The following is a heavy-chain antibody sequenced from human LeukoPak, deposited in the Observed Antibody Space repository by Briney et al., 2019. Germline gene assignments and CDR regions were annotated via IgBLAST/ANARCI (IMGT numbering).Heavy chain of an antibody. D-gene: IGHD3-3*01. CDR2: IYDSGST. V-gene: IGHV4-39*07. CDR3: TRDWSTYDFWSGYYLSP. J-gene: IGHJ5*02. CDR1: GGSISSSSYY. Sequence: SETLSLTCTVSGGSISSSSYYWGWIRQPPGKGLEWIGSIYDSGSTYYNPSLKSRVTISVDTSKNQFSLKLSSVTAADTAVYYCTRDWSTYDFWSGYYLSPWGQGTLVTVSS.